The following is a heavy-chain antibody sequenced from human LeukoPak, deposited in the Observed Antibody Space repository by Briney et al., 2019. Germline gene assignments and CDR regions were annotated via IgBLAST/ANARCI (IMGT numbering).Heavy chain of an antibody. V-gene: IGHV1-3*03. Sequence: GASVKVSCKASGYTFSNYAMHWVRQAPGQRLEWMGWINAGNGNTRYSQEFKGRVTITRNTSISTAYMELSSLRSEDTAVYYCARALPDLWVVHYYYYMDVWGKGTTVTVSS. D-gene: IGHD6-19*01. J-gene: IGHJ6*03. CDR1: GYTFSNYA. CDR2: INAGNGNT. CDR3: ARALPDLWVVHYYYYMDV.